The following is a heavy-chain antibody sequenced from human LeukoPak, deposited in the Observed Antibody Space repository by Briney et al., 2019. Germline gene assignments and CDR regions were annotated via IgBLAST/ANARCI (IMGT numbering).Heavy chain of an antibody. J-gene: IGHJ5*02. CDR1: GFTFSSNS. CDR2: ISSTGGTI. V-gene: IGHV3-48*04. D-gene: IGHD2-15*01. CDR3: ARDGYCSGGSCFLNWFDP. Sequence: GGSLRLSCAASGFTFSSNSMNWVRQAPGKGLEWVSYISSTGGTIYYADSMKGRFTISRDNAKNSLYLQMNSLRVEDTAVYYCARDGYCSGGSCFLNWFDPWGQGTLVTVSS.